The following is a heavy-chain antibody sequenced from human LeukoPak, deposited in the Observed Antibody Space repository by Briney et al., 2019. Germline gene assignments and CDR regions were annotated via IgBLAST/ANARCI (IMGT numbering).Heavy chain of an antibody. J-gene: IGHJ3*02. V-gene: IGHV3-30*02. CDR2: IRYDGSNK. CDR3: AKVLMGITSYDAFDI. CDR1: GFTFSSYG. Sequence: PGGFLRLSCAASGFTFSSYGMHWVRQAPGKGLEWVAFIRYDGSNKYYADSVKGRFTISRDNSKNTLHLQMNSLRAEDTAVYYCAKVLMGITSYDAFDIWGQGTMVTVSS. D-gene: IGHD2/OR15-2a*01.